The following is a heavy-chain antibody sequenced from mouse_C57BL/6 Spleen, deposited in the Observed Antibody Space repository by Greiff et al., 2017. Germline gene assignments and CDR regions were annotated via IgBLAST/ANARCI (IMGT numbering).Heavy chain of an antibody. Sequence: VQLQQPGAELVKPGASVKMSCKASGYTFTSYWITWVKQGPGQGLEWIGDIYPGSGSTTYNEKFKSKATLTVDTSSSTAYMQLSSLTSEDSAVYYCANGDGSAFAYWGQGTLVTVSA. CDR1: GYTFTSYW. CDR3: ANGDGSAFAY. D-gene: IGHD1-1*01. V-gene: IGHV1-55*01. J-gene: IGHJ3*01. CDR2: IYPGSGST.